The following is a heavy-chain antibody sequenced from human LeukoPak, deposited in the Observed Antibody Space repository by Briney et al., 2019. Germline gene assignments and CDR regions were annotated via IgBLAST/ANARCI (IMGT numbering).Heavy chain of an antibody. J-gene: IGHJ4*02. CDR3: ARGPPAMAPNYYFDY. V-gene: IGHV1-69*04. CDR2: IIPIFGIA. Sequence: SVKVSCKASGGTFSSYAISWVRQAPGQGLEWMGRIIPIFGIANYAQKFQGRVTITADKSTSTAYMELSSLRSEDTAVYYCARGPPAMAPNYYFDYWGQGTLVTVSP. CDR1: GGTFSSYA. D-gene: IGHD5-18*01.